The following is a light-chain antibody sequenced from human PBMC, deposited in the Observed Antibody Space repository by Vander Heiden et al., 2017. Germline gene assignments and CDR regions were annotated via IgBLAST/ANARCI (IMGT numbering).Light chain of an antibody. J-gene: IGLJ1*01. CDR3: QSYDRSLSGSV. CDR2: VNN. V-gene: IGLV1-40*01. Sequence: QSVLTQPPSASLAPWQRVTVSCTGTRSNIGAGYDVHWYQQFQGAAPKPVIFVNNIRPPGVPDRFSGSKSGASASLSITGLKADDEADYYCQSYDRSLSGSVFGTGTEVTVL. CDR1: RSNIGAGYD.